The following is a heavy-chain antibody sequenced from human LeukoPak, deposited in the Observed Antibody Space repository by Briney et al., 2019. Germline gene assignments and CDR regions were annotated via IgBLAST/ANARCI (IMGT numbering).Heavy chain of an antibody. D-gene: IGHD3-10*02. Sequence: GGSLRLSCAASGITFIKYSMTWVRQAPGKGLEWVSAITGSGTFTDYADSVKGRFTISRDNSKNPLYLQMNSLRAEDTAVYYCAELGITMIGGVWGKGTTVTISS. CDR1: GITFIKYS. J-gene: IGHJ6*04. V-gene: IGHV3-23*01. CDR3: AELGITMIGGV. CDR2: ITGSGTFT.